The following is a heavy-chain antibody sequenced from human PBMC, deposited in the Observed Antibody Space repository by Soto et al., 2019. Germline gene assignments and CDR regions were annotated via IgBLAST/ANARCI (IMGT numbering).Heavy chain of an antibody. CDR3: ARGMSYYASGGIPLGI. CDR2: IYYSGST. V-gene: IGHV4-61*01. J-gene: IGHJ3*02. D-gene: IGHD3-22*01. Sequence: QVQLQESGPGLVKPSETLSLTCAVSGGSVSSGSYYWSWIRQPPGKGLEWIGYIYYSGSTNYNPSLKSRVTISVDTSKNQFSLKLSSVTAADTAVYYCARGMSYYASGGIPLGIWGQGTMVTVSS. CDR1: GGSVSSGSYY.